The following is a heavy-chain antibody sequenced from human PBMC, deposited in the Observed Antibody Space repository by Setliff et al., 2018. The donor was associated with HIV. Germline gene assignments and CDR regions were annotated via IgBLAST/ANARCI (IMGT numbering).Heavy chain of an antibody. J-gene: IGHJ4*02. CDR1: GYTFTSYG. D-gene: IGHD3-22*01. CDR3: ARAYPFITMIVSTGFDY. Sequence: ASVKVSCKASGYTFTSYGITWVRQAPGQGLEWMGWISGYNGNTDYAQNLQGRVTMTTDTSTSTAYMELRSLRSDDTAVYYCARAYPFITMIVSTGFDYWGQGTLVTVSS. V-gene: IGHV1-18*01. CDR2: ISGYNGNT.